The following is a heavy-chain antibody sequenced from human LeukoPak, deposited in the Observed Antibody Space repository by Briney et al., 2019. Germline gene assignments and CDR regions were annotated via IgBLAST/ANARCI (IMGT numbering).Heavy chain of an antibody. Sequence: SETLSLICTVSGGSVSSGSYYWSWIRQPPGKGLEWIGYIYYSGSTNYNPSLKSRVTISVDTSKNQFSLKLSSVTAADTAVYYCARRGSHRSRGLDYWGQGTLVTVSS. D-gene: IGHD3-10*01. J-gene: IGHJ4*02. CDR3: ARRGSHRSRGLDY. V-gene: IGHV4-61*01. CDR1: GGSVSSGSYY. CDR2: IYYSGST.